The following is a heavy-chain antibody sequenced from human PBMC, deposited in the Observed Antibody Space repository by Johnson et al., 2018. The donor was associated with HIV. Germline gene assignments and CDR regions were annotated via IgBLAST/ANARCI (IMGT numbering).Heavy chain of an antibody. J-gene: IGHJ3*02. CDR1: GFIFDDYG. CDR3: AREGWYGDYVDAFDI. CDR2: INWNGGST. D-gene: IGHD4-17*01. V-gene: IGHV3-20*04. Sequence: VQLVESGGGVVRPGGSLKLSCAASGFIFDDYGMSWVRQAPGKGLEWVSGINWNGGSTSYGDSVKGRFTISRDNAKNSLYLQMNSLSVEDTALYYCAREGWYGDYVDAFDIWGQGTMVTVSS.